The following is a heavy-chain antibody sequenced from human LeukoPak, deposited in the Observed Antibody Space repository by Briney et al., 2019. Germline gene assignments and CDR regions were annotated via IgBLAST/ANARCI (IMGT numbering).Heavy chain of an antibody. V-gene: IGHV3-30*02. CDR2: IRYDGSNE. Sequence: GGSLRLSCAASGFSFSGYGMHWVRQAPGKGLEWVAFIRYDGSNEYYADSVKGRFTISRDKSKNTLSLQMNGLRVEDTAVYYCARGNSDYWGQGTLVTVSS. J-gene: IGHJ4*02. CDR1: GFSFSGYG. CDR3: ARGNSDY.